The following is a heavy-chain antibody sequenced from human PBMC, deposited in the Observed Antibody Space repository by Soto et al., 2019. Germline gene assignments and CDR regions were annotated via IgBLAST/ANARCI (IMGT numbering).Heavy chain of an antibody. D-gene: IGHD6-25*01. V-gene: IGHV4-59*01. J-gene: IGHJ5*02. CDR1: GGSISTYY. Sequence: HVQLQESGPGLVKPSETLSLTCTVSGGSISTYYWSWIRQPPGKGLEWIGYIYYDGSTSYNPSLRSRVTISVHTPKNQFTLILSSVTSAHTAVYYCARDQSSSGLYGWFDPWGQGTLVNVSS. CDR2: IYYDGST. CDR3: ARDQSSSGLYGWFDP.